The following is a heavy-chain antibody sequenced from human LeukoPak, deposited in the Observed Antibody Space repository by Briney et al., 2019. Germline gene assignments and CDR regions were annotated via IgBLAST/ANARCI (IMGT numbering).Heavy chain of an antibody. V-gene: IGHV4-38-2*02. Sequence: KPSETLSLTCTVSGYFSTGYYWGWIRQPPGKGLEWLASIRHDGHTYYNPSLRSQVIISVEMSKNQFSLKSNSLTAADTAVYYCARQVATKGEWTFDVWGQGTMVTVSS. CDR3: ARQVATKGEWTFDV. CDR1: GYFSTGYY. CDR2: IRHDGHT. D-gene: IGHD5-12*01. J-gene: IGHJ3*01.